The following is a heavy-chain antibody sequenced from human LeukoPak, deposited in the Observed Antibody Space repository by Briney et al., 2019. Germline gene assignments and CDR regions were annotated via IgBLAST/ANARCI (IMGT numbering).Heavy chain of an antibody. J-gene: IGHJ4*02. CDR2: ISAYNGNT. CDR1: GYTFTSYG. D-gene: IGHD1-26*01. CDR3: ARDQEREWELPRQPDY. Sequence: ASVKVSCKASGYTFTSYGISWVRQAPGQGLEWMGWISAYNGNTNYAQKLQGRVTMTTDTSTRTAYMELRSLRSDDTAVYYCARDQEREWELPRQPDYWGQGTLVTVSS. V-gene: IGHV1-18*01.